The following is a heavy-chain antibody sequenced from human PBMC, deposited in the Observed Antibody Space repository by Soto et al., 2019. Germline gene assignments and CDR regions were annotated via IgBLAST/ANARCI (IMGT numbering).Heavy chain of an antibody. CDR2: ISYDGSNK. D-gene: IGHD3-3*01. V-gene: IGHV3-30*18. J-gene: IGHJ6*02. CDR3: AKGYYDLCQRDYYYDGMDV. Sequence: QVQLVESGGGVVQPGRSLRLSCAASGFAFSSYGMHWVRQAPGKGLEWVAVISYDGSNKYYADSVKGRFTISRDNSKNTLYLQMNSLRAEDTAVDYCAKGYYDLCQRDYYYDGMDVWGQGTTGTVSS. CDR1: GFAFSSYG.